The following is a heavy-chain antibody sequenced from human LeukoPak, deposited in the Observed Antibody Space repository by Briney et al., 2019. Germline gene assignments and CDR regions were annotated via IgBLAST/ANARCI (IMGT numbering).Heavy chain of an antibody. D-gene: IGHD3-10*01. CDR2: IDWDDDK. CDR3: ARMSAVVQFSGSYYGEAHYFDH. V-gene: IGHV2-70*11. CDR1: GFSLSTSGMC. Sequence: SGPALVKPTQTLTLTCTFSGFSLSTSGMCVSWIRQPPGKALEWLARIDWDDDKYYSTSLKTRLTISKDTSKNQVVLTMTNMDPVDTATYYCARMSAVVQFSGSYYGEAHYFDHWGQGSLVTVSS. J-gene: IGHJ4*02.